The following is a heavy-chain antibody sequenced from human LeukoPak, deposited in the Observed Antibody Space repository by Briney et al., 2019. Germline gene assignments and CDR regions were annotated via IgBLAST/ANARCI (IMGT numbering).Heavy chain of an antibody. CDR3: ARDHCSGGSCSPFHFDY. J-gene: IGHJ4*02. CDR1: GGSISSYY. V-gene: IGHV4-4*07. CDR2: IYTSGST. Sequence: PSETLSLTCTVSGGSISSYYWSWIRQPAGKGLEWIGRIYTSGSTNYNPSLESRVTMSVDTSKNQFPLKLSSVTAADTAVYYCARDHCSGGSCSPFHFDYWGQGTLVTVSS. D-gene: IGHD2-15*01.